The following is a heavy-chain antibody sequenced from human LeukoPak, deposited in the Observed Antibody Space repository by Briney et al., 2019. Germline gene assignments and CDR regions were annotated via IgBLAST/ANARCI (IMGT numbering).Heavy chain of an antibody. CDR3: ARDMTTVTRSRFDY. V-gene: IGHV3-74*01. CDR1: GFTFSSYW. Sequence: GGSLRLSCAASGFTFSSYWMHWVRQAPGKGLVWVSRIDTDGSSTIYYADSVKGRFTISRDNAKNSLYLQMNSLRAEDTAVYYCARDMTTVTRSRFDYWGQGTLVTVSS. CDR2: IDTDGSSTI. D-gene: IGHD4-17*01. J-gene: IGHJ4*02.